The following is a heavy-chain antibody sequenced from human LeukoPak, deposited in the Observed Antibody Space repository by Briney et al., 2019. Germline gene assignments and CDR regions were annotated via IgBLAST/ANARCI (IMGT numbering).Heavy chain of an antibody. CDR1: GYSISSGYY. Sequence: SETLSLTCAVSGYSISSGYYWSWIRQPPGKGLEWIGYIYYSGSTYYNPSLKSRVTISVDTSKNQFSLKLSSVTAADTAVYYCARGDYGGSDYAFDIWGQGTMVTVSS. J-gene: IGHJ3*02. CDR2: IYYSGST. D-gene: IGHD4-23*01. CDR3: ARGDYGGSDYAFDI. V-gene: IGHV4-30-4*08.